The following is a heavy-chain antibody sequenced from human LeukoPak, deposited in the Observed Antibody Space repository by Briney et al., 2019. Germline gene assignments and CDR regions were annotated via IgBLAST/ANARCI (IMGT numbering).Heavy chain of an antibody. Sequence: GGSLRLSCAASGFTFSSYGMHWVRQAPGKGLEWVAFIRYDGSNKYYADSVEGRFTISRDNSKNTLYLQMNSLRAEDTAVYYCATLSEDIVVVPAAMRIYYYYYYMDVWGKGTTVTISS. CDR3: ATLSEDIVVVPAAMRIYYYYYYMDV. J-gene: IGHJ6*03. V-gene: IGHV3-30*02. D-gene: IGHD2-2*01. CDR1: GFTFSSYG. CDR2: IRYDGSNK.